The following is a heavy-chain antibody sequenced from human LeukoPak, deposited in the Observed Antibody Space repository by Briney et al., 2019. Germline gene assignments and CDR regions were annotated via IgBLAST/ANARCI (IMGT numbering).Heavy chain of an antibody. D-gene: IGHD5-12*01. J-gene: IGHJ4*02. V-gene: IGHV3-23*01. CDR2: ISGSGGST. CDR3: AKGNGYNYGTGSAY. Sequence: GGSLRLSCAASGFTFSSYAMSWVRQAPGKGLEWVSAISGSGGSTYYADSVKGRFTISRDNAKNSLYLQMNSLRPEDTALYYCAKGNGYNYGTGSAYWGQGTLVTVSS. CDR1: GFTFSSYA.